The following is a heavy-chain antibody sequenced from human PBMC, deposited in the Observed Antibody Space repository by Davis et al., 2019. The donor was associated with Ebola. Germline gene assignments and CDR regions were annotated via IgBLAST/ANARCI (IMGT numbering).Heavy chain of an antibody. D-gene: IGHD3-3*01. V-gene: IGHV3-30*04. CDR2: VSHSDREK. J-gene: IGHJ5*02. CDR1: GFTFSNYA. CDR3: AKAVFHEVLDT. Sequence: GASLNISCAASGFTFSNYAMHWVRQAPGKGLEWVAVVSHSDREKFYANSVKGRFTIYRDDSENTLYLQMNSLTADDTAVYFCAKAVFHEVLDTWGQGTPVTVSS.